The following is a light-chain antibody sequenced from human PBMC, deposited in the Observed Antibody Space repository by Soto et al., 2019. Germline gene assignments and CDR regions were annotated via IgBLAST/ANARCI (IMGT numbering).Light chain of an antibody. CDR2: AAS. J-gene: IGKJ1*01. CDR1: RAINRNF. V-gene: IGKV3-20*01. CDR3: QQYGNVPRT. Sequence: EIVLTQSPGTLSLSPGERATLSCRASRAINRNFLAWYQHKPGQAPRLLIYAASTRATGIPDRFSGSGSGTDFVLSISRLEPEDFAVYIWQQYGNVPRTFGQGSKVEIK.